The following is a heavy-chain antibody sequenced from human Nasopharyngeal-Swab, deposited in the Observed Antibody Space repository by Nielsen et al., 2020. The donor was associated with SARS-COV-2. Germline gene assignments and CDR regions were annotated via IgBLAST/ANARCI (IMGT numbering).Heavy chain of an antibody. D-gene: IGHD4-17*01. CDR3: AATVTTGSYDFDY. CDR2: IIPILGIA. Sequence: WVGQAHGQGLEWMGRIIPILGIANYAQKFQGRVTITADKSTSTAYMELSSLRSEDTAVYYCAATVTTGSYDFDYWGQGTLVTVSS. J-gene: IGHJ4*02. V-gene: IGHV1-69*02.